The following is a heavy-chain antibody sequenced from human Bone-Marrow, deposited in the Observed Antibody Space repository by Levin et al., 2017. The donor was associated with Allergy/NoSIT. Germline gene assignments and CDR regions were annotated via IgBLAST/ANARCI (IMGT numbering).Heavy chain of an antibody. CDR3: AKDRTRFCSSSICYRDAFDS. D-gene: IGHD2-2*02. J-gene: IGHJ3*02. CDR2: IGSSGDTT. CDR1: GFTFSNYA. Sequence: PGGSLRLSCAASGFTFSNYAMIWVRQAPGKGLEWVSGIGSSGDTTYYADSVRGRFTISRDNSKNTLFLQMNSLRAEDTAVYYCAKDRTRFCSSSICYRDAFDSWGQGTMVTVSS. V-gene: IGHV3-23*01.